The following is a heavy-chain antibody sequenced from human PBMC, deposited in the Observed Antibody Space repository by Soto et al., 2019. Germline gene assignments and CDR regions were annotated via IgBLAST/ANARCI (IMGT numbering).Heavy chain of an antibody. CDR1: GGSISSIDW. CDR2: IHQSGST. D-gene: IGHD5-12*01. CDR3: VRAGGYDPEVY. V-gene: IGHV4-4*02. J-gene: IGHJ4*02. Sequence: QVQVQESGPGLLKPSGTLSLTCAVSGGSISSIDWWSWVRQPPGKGLEWIGEIHQSGSTHYNPSLQSRVTISVDISTNQLSLSLTSVTAADTAVYYCVRAGGYDPEVYWGQGTEVTVSS.